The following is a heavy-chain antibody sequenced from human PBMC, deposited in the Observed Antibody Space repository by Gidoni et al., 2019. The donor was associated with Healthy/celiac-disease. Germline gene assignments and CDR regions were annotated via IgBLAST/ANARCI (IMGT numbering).Heavy chain of an antibody. CDR2: IWYDGSNK. CDR1: GFTFSSYG. V-gene: IGHV3-33*01. J-gene: IGHJ4*02. D-gene: IGHD3-9*01. Sequence: QVQLVESGGGVVQPGRSLRLSCAASGFTFSSYGMHWVRQAPGKGLEWVAVIWYDGSNKYYADSVKGRFTISRDNSKNTLYLQMNSLRAEDTAVYYCARDDGSVRPSIYDILTGYPDYWGQGTLVTVSS. CDR3: ARDDGSVRPSIYDILTGYPDY.